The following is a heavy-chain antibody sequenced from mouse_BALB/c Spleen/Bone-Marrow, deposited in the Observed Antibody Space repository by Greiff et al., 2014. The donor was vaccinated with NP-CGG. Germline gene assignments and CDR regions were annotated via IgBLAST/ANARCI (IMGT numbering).Heavy chain of an antibody. CDR2: INPSNGGT. Sequence: QVHVKQSGAELVKPGASVKLSCKASGYTFTSYYMYWVKKRPGQGLEWFGEINPSNGGTNFNEKFKNKATLTVDKSSSTAYMQLSSLTSEDSAVYYCSRGGRDALDYWGQGTSVTVSS. D-gene: IGHD3-3*01. J-gene: IGHJ4*01. V-gene: IGHV1S81*02. CDR3: SRGGRDALDY. CDR1: GYTFTSYY.